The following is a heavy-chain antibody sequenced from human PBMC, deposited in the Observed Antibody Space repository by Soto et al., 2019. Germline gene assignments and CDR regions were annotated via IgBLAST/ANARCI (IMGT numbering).Heavy chain of an antibody. CDR1: GFTVSGFD. J-gene: IGHJ4*02. Sequence: HPGGSLRLSCEASGFTVSGFDMHWVRQPTGKGLEWVSTIGTAGDTYYAVSVKGRFTISRDNVRNTVSLEMNDLRAEDTAVYFCVRDPGAFISTWSFRFDSWGQGTLVTVSS. CDR3: VRDPGAFISTWSFRFDS. CDR2: IGTAGDT. V-gene: IGHV3-13*01. D-gene: IGHD2-2*01.